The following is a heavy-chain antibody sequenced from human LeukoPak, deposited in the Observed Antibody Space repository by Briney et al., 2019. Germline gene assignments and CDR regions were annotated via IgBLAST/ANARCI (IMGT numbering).Heavy chain of an antibody. J-gene: IGHJ4*02. CDR1: GYTFTSYD. Sequence: ASVKVSCKASGYTFTSYDINWVRQATGQGLEWMGWMNPNSGNTGYAQKFQGRVTMTRNTSISTAYMELSSLRSEDTAAYYCARSRATVTTYYFDYWGQGTLVTVSS. V-gene: IGHV1-8*01. CDR2: MNPNSGNT. D-gene: IGHD4-11*01. CDR3: ARSRATVTTYYFDY.